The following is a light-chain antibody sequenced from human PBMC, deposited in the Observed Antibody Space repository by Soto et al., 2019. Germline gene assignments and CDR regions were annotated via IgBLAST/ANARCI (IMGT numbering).Light chain of an antibody. CDR1: QSIGSY. V-gene: IGKV1-39*01. CDR3: QQRSKWARS. J-gene: IGKJ5*01. CDR2: AAS. Sequence: DIISCRASQSIGSYLNWYQQKPGKAPKLLIYAASSLQSGVPSRFSGSGSGTDFTVAISCLQPEDFAVYYCQQRSKWARSVGQGTRLDIK.